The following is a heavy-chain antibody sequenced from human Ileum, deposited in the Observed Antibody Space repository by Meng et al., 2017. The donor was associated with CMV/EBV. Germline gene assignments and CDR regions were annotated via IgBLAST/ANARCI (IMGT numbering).Heavy chain of an antibody. CDR2: SIPVFATA. V-gene: IGHV1-69*05. Sequence: SYKASGGTVSNYAINGVRQGPGQGLEWMGESIPVFATANYEQKFQGRVTITTDETTSTTYIELSSLRSEDTAVYYYARGSLFSSGPFGQGTLVTVSS. CDR1: GGTVSNYA. D-gene: IGHD6-19*01. CDR3: ARGSLFSSGP. J-gene: IGHJ5*02.